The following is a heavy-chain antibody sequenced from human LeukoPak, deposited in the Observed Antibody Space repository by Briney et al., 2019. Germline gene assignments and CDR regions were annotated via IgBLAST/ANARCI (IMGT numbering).Heavy chain of an antibody. D-gene: IGHD2-15*01. CDR2: INHSGST. CDR3: AGVVVGATLGGYYYYYMDV. V-gene: IGHV4-34*01. J-gene: IGHJ6*03. Sequence: SETLSLTCAVYGGSFSDYYWTWIRQPPGKGLEWIGEINHSGSTNYNPSLKSRVIISVDTSKNQFSLKLSSVTAADTAVYYCAGVVVGATLGGYYYYYMDVWGKGTTVTVSS. CDR1: GGSFSDYY.